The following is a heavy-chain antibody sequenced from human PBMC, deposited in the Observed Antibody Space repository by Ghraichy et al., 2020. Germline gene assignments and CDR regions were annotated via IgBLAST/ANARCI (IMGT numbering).Heavy chain of an antibody. Sequence: SVKVSCKASGGTFSSYAISWVRQAPGQGLEWMGGIIPIFGTANYAQKFQGRVTITADESTSTAYMELSSLRSEDTAVYYCARDTRRVGFGEYYFDYWGQGTLVTVSS. CDR1: GGTFSSYA. CDR2: IIPIFGTA. V-gene: IGHV1-69*13. CDR3: ARDTRRVGFGEYYFDY. J-gene: IGHJ4*02. D-gene: IGHD3-10*01.